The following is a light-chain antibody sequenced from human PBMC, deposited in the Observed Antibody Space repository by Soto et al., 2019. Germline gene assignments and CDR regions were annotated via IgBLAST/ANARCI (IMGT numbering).Light chain of an antibody. CDR2: DAS. CDR1: QGIMSS. V-gene: IGKV1-39*01. CDR3: QQTYSSPIT. J-gene: IGKJ5*01. Sequence: DTQMNQSXSSLSASIGDGMAITGRVCQGIMSSLNLXQQQXGXAPXXXXSDASILQGGGPSRFSGSGSETDFTRTISNLQPEDFAGYYGQQTYSSPITFGQGTRLEIK.